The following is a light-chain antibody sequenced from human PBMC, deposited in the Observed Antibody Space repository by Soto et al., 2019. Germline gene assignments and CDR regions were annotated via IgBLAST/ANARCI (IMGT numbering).Light chain of an antibody. CDR1: QSISSY. V-gene: IGKV1-39*01. CDR2: AAS. CDR3: QQSYSTPFT. J-gene: IGKJ3*01. Sequence: DIQMTQSPSSLSASVGDRVTITCRASQSISSYLNWYQQKPGKAPKLLIYAASSLQSGVPSSFSGSRSGTEFTLTISSLQHEDFATYYCQQSYSTPFTFGPGTKVDIK.